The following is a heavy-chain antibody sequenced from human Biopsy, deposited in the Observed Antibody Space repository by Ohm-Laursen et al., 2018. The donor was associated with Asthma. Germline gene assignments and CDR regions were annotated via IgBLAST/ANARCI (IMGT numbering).Heavy chain of an antibody. V-gene: IGHV4-31*03. J-gene: IGHJ6*02. Sequence: SQTLSLTCNVSGDSIIIGGHYWSWIRQHPGKGLEWIGHIYFSGSAKYNPSLKSRVSISVDTSKNQFSLKLSSVTAADTAVYFCARVASYGDVYFGIDVWGPGTTVSV. CDR3: ARVASYGDVYFGIDV. D-gene: IGHD4-17*01. CDR1: GDSIIIGGHY. CDR2: IYFSGSA.